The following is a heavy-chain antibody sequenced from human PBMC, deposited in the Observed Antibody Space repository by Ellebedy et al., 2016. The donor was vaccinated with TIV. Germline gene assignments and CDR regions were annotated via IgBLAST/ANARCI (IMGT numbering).Heavy chain of an antibody. V-gene: IGHV3-30*03. CDR3: ARGMTNHYFDY. Sequence: GESLKISCAASGFTFSSYDMHWVRQAPGKGLEWVAIISYDGSNEVYADSVKGRFTISRDNSKNTLSLQLNSLRADDTAVYYCARGMTNHYFDYWGQGTLVTVSS. D-gene: IGHD4-11*01. J-gene: IGHJ4*02. CDR1: GFTFSSYD. CDR2: ISYDGSNE.